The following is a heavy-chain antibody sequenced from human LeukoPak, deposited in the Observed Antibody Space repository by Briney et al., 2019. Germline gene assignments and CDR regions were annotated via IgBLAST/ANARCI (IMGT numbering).Heavy chain of an antibody. CDR2: IIPILGIA. J-gene: IGHJ4*02. D-gene: IGHD2-2*01. CDR1: GGTFSSYA. CDR3: ARVLAYCSSTSCHDY. V-gene: IGHV1-69*04. Sequence: ASVKVSCKASGGTFSSYAISWVRQAPGQGLEWMGRIIPILGIANYAQKLQGRVTMTTDTSTSTAYMELTSLRSDDTAVYYCARVLAYCSSTSCHDYWGQGTLVTVSS.